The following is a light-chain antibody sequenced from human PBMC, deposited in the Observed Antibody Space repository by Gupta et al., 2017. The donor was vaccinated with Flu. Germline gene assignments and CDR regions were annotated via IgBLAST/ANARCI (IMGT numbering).Light chain of an antibody. CDR3: STSGDSINDYCV. V-gene: IGLV1-44*01. J-gene: IGLJ3*02. Sequence: QSVLTQPPSTSGAPGQRVTISCSGGTSNIGSNTVNWFQQLPGTSPKLVIYEENQRPSGVPERFSCATTCTYASPATSGRQSEDEADEYCSTSGDSINDYCVFGGGTKVTVI. CDR1: TSNIGSNT. CDR2: EEN.